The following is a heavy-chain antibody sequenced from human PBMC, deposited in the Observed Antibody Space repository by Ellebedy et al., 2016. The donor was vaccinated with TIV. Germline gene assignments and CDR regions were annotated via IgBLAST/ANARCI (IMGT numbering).Heavy chain of an antibody. V-gene: IGHV4-38-2*02. Sequence: GSLRLSXTVSHFAINGGYYWGWIRQTPEKGLQWIASMFHSGSTYYNPSLRSRVTISVDTSKNQLSLKVISVTAADTAIYYCARMTSRGFSTPAYWGQGILVTVSS. J-gene: IGHJ4*02. D-gene: IGHD6-19*01. CDR1: HFAINGGYY. CDR2: MFHSGST. CDR3: ARMTSRGFSTPAY.